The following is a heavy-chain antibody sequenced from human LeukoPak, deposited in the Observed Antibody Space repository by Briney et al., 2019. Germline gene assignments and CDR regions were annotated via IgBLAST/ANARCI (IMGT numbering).Heavy chain of an antibody. CDR2: ISYDGSNK. CDR3: ARGGYDFWSGYLGSGYYYYYYGMDV. CDR1: GFTFSSYA. V-gene: IGHV3-30-3*01. Sequence: GGSLRLSCAASGFTFSSYAMHWVRQAPGKGLEWVAVISYDGSNKYYADSVKGRFTISRDNAKNSLYLQMNSLRAEDTAVYYCARGGYDFWSGYLGSGYYYYYYGMDVWGQGTTVTVSS. D-gene: IGHD3-3*01. J-gene: IGHJ6*02.